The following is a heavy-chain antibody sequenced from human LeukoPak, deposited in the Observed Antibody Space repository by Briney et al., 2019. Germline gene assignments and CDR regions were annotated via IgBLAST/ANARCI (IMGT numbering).Heavy chain of an antibody. Sequence: GGSLRLSCAASGFTFSSYWMNWVRQAPGEGLEWVANIKQDGSEQHHVDSVKGRFTISRDNAKNSLFLQMNSLRAEDTAVYFCARGLRGTVGVDYWGQGTLVTVSS. CDR1: GFTFSSYW. J-gene: IGHJ4*02. D-gene: IGHD2-21*01. CDR3: ARGLRGTVGVDY. CDR2: IKQDGSEQ. V-gene: IGHV3-7*04.